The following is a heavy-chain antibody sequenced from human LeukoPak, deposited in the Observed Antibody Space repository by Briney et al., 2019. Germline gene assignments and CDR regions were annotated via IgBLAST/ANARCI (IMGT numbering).Heavy chain of an antibody. J-gene: IGHJ1*01. Sequence: SETLSLTCTVSGGLVSATTSYWGWIRQPPGKGLEWIGNVYSGGSAYYNPSLRSRATISVDTSKNQFSLKLTSVTAADTAVYDCARPPSIAYCGGDCLQTFQHWGQGTLVIVSS. D-gene: IGHD2-21*02. CDR3: ARPPSIAYCGGDCLQTFQH. CDR1: GGLVSATTSY. CDR2: VYSGGSA. V-gene: IGHV4-39*01.